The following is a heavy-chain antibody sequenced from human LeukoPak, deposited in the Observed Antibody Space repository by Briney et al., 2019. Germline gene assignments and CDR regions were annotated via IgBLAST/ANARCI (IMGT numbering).Heavy chain of an antibody. CDR3: ARLLWFGELHWFDP. CDR1: GGSFSGYY. V-gene: IGHV4-34*01. Sequence: KPSETLSLTCAVYGGSFSGYYWSWIRQPPGKGLEWIGEINHSGSTNYSPSLKSRVTISVDTSKNQFSLKLSSVTAADTAVYYCARLLWFGELHWFDPWGQGTLVTVSS. J-gene: IGHJ5*02. CDR2: INHSGST. D-gene: IGHD3-10*01.